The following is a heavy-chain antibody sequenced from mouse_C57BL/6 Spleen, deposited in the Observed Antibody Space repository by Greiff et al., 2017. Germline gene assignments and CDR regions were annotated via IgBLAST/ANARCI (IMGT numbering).Heavy chain of an antibody. D-gene: IGHD2-3*01. V-gene: IGHV3-8*01. CDR1: GYSITSDY. CDR3: ARVDGYYLYWYVDV. Sequence: VQLKESGPGLAKPSQTLSLTCSVTGYSITSDYWNWIRKFPGNKLEYMGYISYSGSTYYSPSLKSRISITRDTSKNQYYLQLNSVTTEDTATYYCARVDGYYLYWYVDVWGTGTTVTVSS. J-gene: IGHJ1*03. CDR2: ISYSGST.